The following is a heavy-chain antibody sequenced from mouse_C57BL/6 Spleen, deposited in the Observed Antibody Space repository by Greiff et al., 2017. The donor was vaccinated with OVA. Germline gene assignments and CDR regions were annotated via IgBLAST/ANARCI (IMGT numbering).Heavy chain of an antibody. Sequence: QVHVKQSGAELAKPGASVKLSCKASGYTFTSYWMHWVKQRPEQGLEWIGYINPSSGYTKYNQKFKDKATLTADKSSSTAYMQLSSLTYEDSAVYYCAKYREYFDYWGQGTTLTVSS. J-gene: IGHJ2*01. CDR1: GYTFTSYW. CDR2: INPSSGYT. V-gene: IGHV1-7*01. CDR3: AKYREYFDY. D-gene: IGHD3-1*01.